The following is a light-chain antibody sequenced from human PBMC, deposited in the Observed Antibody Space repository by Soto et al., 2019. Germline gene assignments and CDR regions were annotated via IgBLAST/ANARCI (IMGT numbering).Light chain of an antibody. J-gene: IGLJ2*01. CDR3: QSYDSSLSVYVV. CDR1: TSNIGAGYD. CDR2: ANI. Sequence: QAVVTQPPSVSGAPGQRVTISCTGSTSNIGAGYDVHWYQHLPGTAPKLLIYANINRPSGVPDRFSGSKSGTSASLAITGLQAEDEADYYCQSYDSSLSVYVVFGGGTKLTVL. V-gene: IGLV1-40*01.